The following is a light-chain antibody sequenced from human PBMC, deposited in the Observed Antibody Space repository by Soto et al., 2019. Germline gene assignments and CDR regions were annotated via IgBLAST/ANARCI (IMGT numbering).Light chain of an antibody. CDR2: SAF. V-gene: IGKV1-39*01. CDR3: QQAASFPIT. J-gene: IGKJ5*01. CDR1: QSITSY. Sequence: DIQMTQSPSSLSASVGDRVTITCRASQSITSYLNWYQQKPGKAPNLLIYSAFSLESGVPSRFSGSGSGTDFTLTINSLRPEDFATYYCQQAASFPITFGQGTRLETK.